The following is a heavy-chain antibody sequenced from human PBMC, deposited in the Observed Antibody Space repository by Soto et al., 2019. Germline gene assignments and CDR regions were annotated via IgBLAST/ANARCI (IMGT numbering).Heavy chain of an antibody. CDR2: ISYDGSNK. V-gene: IGHV3-30*03. D-gene: IGHD4-17*01. Sequence: QVQLVESGGGVVQPGRSLRLSCAASGFTFSSYGMHWVRQAPGKGLEWVAVISYDGSNKYYADSVKGRFTISRDNSKNTLYLQMNSLRAEDTAVYYCASHGDYNLGGTVSDYWGQGTLVTVSS. J-gene: IGHJ4*02. CDR1: GFTFSSYG. CDR3: ASHGDYNLGGTVSDY.